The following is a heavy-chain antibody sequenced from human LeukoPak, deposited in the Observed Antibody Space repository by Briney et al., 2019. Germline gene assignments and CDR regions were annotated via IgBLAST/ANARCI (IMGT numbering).Heavy chain of an antibody. CDR3: ARRPSSTSCYKRACGAFDI. V-gene: IGHV4-39*01. Sequence: SETLSLTCTVSGGSISSSSYYWGWIRQPPGKGLEWIGSIYYSGSTYYNPSLKSRVTISVDTSKNQFSLKLSSVPAADTAVYYCARRPSSTSCYKRACGAFDIWGKGTMVTVSS. D-gene: IGHD2-2*02. CDR2: IYYSGST. J-gene: IGHJ3*02. CDR1: GGSISSSSYY.